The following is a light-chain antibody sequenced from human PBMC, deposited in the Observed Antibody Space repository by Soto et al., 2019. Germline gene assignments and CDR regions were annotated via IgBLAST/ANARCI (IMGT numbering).Light chain of an antibody. V-gene: IGLV2-14*01. CDR1: SSDVGAYNY. CDR3: NSYTTTSTLV. CDR2: EVN. J-gene: IGLJ1*01. Sequence: QSALTQPASVSGSPGQSITISCTGTSSDVGAYNYVSWFQQHPGKAPKLIIYEVNNRPSGFSNRFSGSKSGNTASLTISGLQAKEEADYYCNSYTTTSTLVFGTGTKLTVL.